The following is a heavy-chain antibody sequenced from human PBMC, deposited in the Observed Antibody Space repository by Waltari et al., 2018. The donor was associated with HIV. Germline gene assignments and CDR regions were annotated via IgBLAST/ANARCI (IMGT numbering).Heavy chain of an antibody. V-gene: IGHV1-8*01. CDR2: MNHNSGNT. Sequence: QVQLVQSGAEVKKPGASVKVSCRTSGYTFPNHYINWVRPAAAQGLEWMGWMNHNSGNTGVAQNFQGRVTMTRNSSISTAYMELRSLKSEDTALYYCARSLTSRPGYGGVMAFWGQGSLVTVSS. D-gene: IGHD3-16*01. CDR3: ARSLTSRPGYGGVMAF. CDR1: GYTFPNHY. J-gene: IGHJ4*02.